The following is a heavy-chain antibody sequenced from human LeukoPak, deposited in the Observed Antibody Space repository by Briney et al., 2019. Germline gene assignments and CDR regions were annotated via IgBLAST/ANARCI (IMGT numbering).Heavy chain of an antibody. CDR2: IYSGGST. D-gene: IGHD3/OR15-3a*01. CDR3: ARAGLVCYFDY. V-gene: IGHV3-53*01. Sequence: GGSLRLSCAASGFTVSSNYMSWVRQAPGKGLEWVSGIYSGGSTYYADSVKGRFTISRDNSKNTLYLQKNSRRAEDTAVYYCARAGLVCYFDYWGQGTLVTVPS. CDR1: GFTVSSNY. J-gene: IGHJ4*02.